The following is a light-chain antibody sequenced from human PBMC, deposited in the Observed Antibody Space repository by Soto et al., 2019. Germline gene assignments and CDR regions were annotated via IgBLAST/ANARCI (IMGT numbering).Light chain of an antibody. Sequence: LTHPPSASGSPGQSVTISCTGTTSDVGGYNYVSWYQQHPGKAPKLMIYEVSKRPSGVPDRFSGSKSGNTASLTVSGLQAEDEADYYCSSYAGSNNYVFGTGTKVTVL. CDR1: TSDVGGYNY. CDR2: EVS. V-gene: IGLV2-8*01. CDR3: SSYAGSNNYV. J-gene: IGLJ1*01.